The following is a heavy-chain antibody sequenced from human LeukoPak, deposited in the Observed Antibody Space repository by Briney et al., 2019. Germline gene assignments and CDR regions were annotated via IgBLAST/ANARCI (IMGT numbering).Heavy chain of an antibody. CDR1: GYSFTTNW. V-gene: IGHV5-51*01. J-gene: IGHJ4*02. CDR2: IFPGDSDT. Sequence: GESLKISCKGSGYSFTTNWVGWVRQMPGKGLESMGIIFPGDSDTRYTPSFQGQVIIPADKSTGTVYLQWTSLKASDTAIYYCARLECSSTTCPFAYWGQGTLVTVSS. CDR3: ARLECSSTTCPFAY. D-gene: IGHD2-2*01.